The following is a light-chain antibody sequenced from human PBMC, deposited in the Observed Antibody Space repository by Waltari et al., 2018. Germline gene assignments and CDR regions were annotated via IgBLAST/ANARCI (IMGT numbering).Light chain of an antibody. Sequence: DIVMTQSPLSLSVTPGEAASISCRSSQSLLHSNGYNYLDWYLQKPGQSPQLLIYLGSNRASGVPDRFSGSASGTDFILKISRVEAEDVGVYYCMQALQTPYTFGQGTKLEIK. CDR2: LGS. J-gene: IGKJ2*01. V-gene: IGKV2-28*01. CDR1: QSLLHSNGYNY. CDR3: MQALQTPYT.